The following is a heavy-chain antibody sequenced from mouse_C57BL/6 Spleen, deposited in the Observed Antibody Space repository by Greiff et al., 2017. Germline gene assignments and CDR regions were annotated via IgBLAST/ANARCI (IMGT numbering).Heavy chain of an antibody. Sequence: QVQLQQPGAELVRPGTSVKLSCKASGYTFTSYWMHWVKQRPGQGLEWIGVIDPSDSYTNYNQKFKGKATLTVNPSSSTAFMQLSSLTSEDSAVYYCASCGSRYDYAMDYWGQGTSGTVS. CDR1: GYTFTSYW. J-gene: IGHJ4*01. D-gene: IGHD1-1*01. CDR2: IDPSDSYT. V-gene: IGHV1-59*01. CDR3: ASCGSRYDYAMDY.